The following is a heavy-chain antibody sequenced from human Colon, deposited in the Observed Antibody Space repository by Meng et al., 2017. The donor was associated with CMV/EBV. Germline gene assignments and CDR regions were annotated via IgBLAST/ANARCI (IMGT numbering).Heavy chain of an antibody. J-gene: IGHJ4*02. CDR2: IYYSGSS. CDR3: AREVVPAAIRY. V-gene: IGHV4-30-4*08. CDR1: GASISSGDYY. D-gene: IGHD2-2*01. Sequence: SETLSLTCTVSGASISSGDYYWTWVRQPPRKGLEWIGYIYYSGSSFYNPSLKSRVTISLDMSKNQFSLKLSSVTAADTAVYYCAREVVPAAIRYWGQGTLVTVSS.